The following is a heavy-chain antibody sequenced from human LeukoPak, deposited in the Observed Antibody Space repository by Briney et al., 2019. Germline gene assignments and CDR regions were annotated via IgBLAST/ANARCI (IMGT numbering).Heavy chain of an antibody. V-gene: IGHV3-21*01. J-gene: IGHJ4*02. Sequence: GGSLRLSCAASGFTFSRYGMNWVRQAPGEGLEWVASISSDSTNIYYTDSVKGRFTISRDNAKNSLYLQMNSLILEDTAVYYCARDGSGSGDYWGQGTLVTVSS. CDR2: ISSDSTNI. D-gene: IGHD2-15*01. CDR1: GFTFSRYG. CDR3: ARDGSGSGDY.